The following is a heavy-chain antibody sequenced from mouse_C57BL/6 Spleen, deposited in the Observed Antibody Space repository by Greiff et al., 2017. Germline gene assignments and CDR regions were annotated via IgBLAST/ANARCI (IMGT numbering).Heavy chain of an antibody. V-gene: IGHV1-26*01. D-gene: IGHD1-1*01. CDR1: GYTFTDYY. J-gene: IGHJ4*01. CDR3: ARYYYGSRYVRYAMDY. Sequence: VQLQQSGPELVKPGASVKISCKASGYTFTDYYMNWVKQSHGKSLEWIGDINPNNGGTSYNQKFKGKATLTVDKSSSTAYMELRSLTSEDSAVYYCARYYYGSRYVRYAMDYWGQGTSVTVSS. CDR2: INPNNGGT.